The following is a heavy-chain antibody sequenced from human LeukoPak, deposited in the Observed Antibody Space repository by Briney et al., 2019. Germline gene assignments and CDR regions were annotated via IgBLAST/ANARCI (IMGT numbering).Heavy chain of an antibody. D-gene: IGHD4-23*01. V-gene: IGHV3-11*01. CDR1: GFTFSDYY. CDR3: AREPPMEEPVVQGIDY. Sequence: GGSLRLSCAASGFTFSDYYMSWIRQAPGKGLEWVSYISSSGSTIYYADSVKGRFTIPRDNAKNSLYLQMNSLRAEDTAVYYCAREPPMEEPVVQGIDYWGQGTLVTVSS. CDR2: ISSSGSTI. J-gene: IGHJ4*02.